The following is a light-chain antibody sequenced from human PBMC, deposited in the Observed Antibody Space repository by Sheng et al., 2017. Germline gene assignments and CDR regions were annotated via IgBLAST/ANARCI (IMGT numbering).Light chain of an antibody. Sequence: EIVMTQSPVTVSLAPGETATLSCRASQTVSRNVAWHQHRPGQAPRLLIYGASTRATGIPDRFSASGSGTDFTLTISRLEPEDFAVYYCQQFRDSPFSFGPGTKIEIK. CDR1: QTVSRN. J-gene: IGKJ3*01. CDR2: GAS. CDR3: QQFRDSPFS. V-gene: IGKV3D-15*01.